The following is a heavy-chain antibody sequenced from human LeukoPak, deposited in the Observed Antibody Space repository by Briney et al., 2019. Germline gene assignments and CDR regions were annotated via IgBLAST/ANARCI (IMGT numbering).Heavy chain of an antibody. Sequence: GGSLRLSCAASGFTFSSYEMNWVRQAPGKGLEWVSYISSSGSTIYYADSVKGRFTISRDNAKNSLYLQMNSLRAEDTAVYYCARDMWRSYYFDYWGQGTLVTVSS. CDR2: ISSSGSTI. CDR3: ARDMWRSYYFDY. J-gene: IGHJ4*02. CDR1: GFTFSSYE. V-gene: IGHV3-48*03. D-gene: IGHD2-21*01.